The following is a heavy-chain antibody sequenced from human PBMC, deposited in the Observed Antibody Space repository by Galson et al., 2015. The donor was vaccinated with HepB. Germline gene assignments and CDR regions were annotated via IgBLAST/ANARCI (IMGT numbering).Heavy chain of an antibody. V-gene: IGHV3-33*01. D-gene: IGHD5-18*01. CDR1: GFTFSSYD. J-gene: IGHJ3*02. CDR2: IWYDGSNK. CDR3: ARDRPLYSYGYDDAFDI. Sequence: SLRLSCAASGFTFSSYDMHWVRQAPGKGLEWVAVIWYDGSNKYYADSVEGRFTISRDNSKNTLYLQMNSLRAEDTAVYYCARDRPLYSYGYDDAFDIWGQGTMVTVSS.